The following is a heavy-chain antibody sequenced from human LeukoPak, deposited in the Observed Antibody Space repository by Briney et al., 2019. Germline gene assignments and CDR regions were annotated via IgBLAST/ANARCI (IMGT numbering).Heavy chain of an antibody. CDR1: GGSMNTYY. Sequence: PSETLSLTCSVSGGSMNTYYWSWIRQPAGAGLEWIGRIYSSGGTYYNPSLKSRVTVSIDTSRNQFSLNLSSVTAADTAVYYCARGGADAYDVYYPDVWGTGTTVTVSS. D-gene: IGHD5-12*01. CDR2: IYSSGGT. V-gene: IGHV4-4*07. J-gene: IGHJ6*03. CDR3: ARGGADAYDVYYPDV.